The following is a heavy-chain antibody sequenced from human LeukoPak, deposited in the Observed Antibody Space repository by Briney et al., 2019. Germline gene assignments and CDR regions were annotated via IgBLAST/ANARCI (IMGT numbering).Heavy chain of an antibody. CDR3: AIAHYDFWSGYYSPFDY. V-gene: IGHV4-34*01. D-gene: IGHD3-3*01. CDR2: INHSGST. Sequence: PSETLSPTCAVYGGSFSGYYWSWIRQPPGKGLEWIGEINHSGSTNYNPSLKSRVTISVDTSKNQFSLKLSSVTAADTAVYYCAIAHYDFWSGYYSPFDYWGQGTLVTVSS. CDR1: GGSFSGYY. J-gene: IGHJ4*02.